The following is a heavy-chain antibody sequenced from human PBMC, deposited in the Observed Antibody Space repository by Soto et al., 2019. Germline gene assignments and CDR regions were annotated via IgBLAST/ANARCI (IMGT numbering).Heavy chain of an antibody. CDR1: VFTFADYE. CDR3: ARNSRVGESLPLNYYAMDV. V-gene: IGHV3-49*03. CDR2: IRSKDYGGAA. Sequence: GWSLRLSCTASVFTFADYEMNWFRQAPGKGLEWVSFIRSKDYGGAAHYAASVEDRFIISRDDSKSVSYLQMNSLRTEDTAVYYCARNSRVGESLPLNYYAMDVWGQGTTVTVSS. J-gene: IGHJ6*02. D-gene: IGHD3-10*01.